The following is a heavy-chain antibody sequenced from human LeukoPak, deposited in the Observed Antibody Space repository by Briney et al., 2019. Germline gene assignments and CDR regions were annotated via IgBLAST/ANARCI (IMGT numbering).Heavy chain of an antibody. CDR1: GYSFSTYW. J-gene: IGHJ4*02. CDR2: IFPGDSDT. CDR3: ARLKDYYDSSGYPDY. V-gene: IGHV5-51*01. Sequence: KDGESLKISCKASGYSFSTYWIAWVRQMPGKGLEWMGIIFPGDSDTRYSPSFQGQVTISADKFINTAYLQWRSLKASDTAMYYCARLKDYYDSSGYPDYWGQGTLVTVS. D-gene: IGHD3-22*01.